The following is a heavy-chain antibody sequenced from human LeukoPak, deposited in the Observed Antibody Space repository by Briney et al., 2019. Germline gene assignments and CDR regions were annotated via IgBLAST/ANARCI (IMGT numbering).Heavy chain of an antibody. V-gene: IGHV1-2*06. Sequence: ASVMVSCKASGYTFTGYYMHWVRQAPGQGLEWMGRINPNSGGTNYAQKFQGRVTMTRDTSISTAYMELSRLRSDDTAVYYCASGYYDSSGYYAWGQGTLVTVSS. J-gene: IGHJ4*02. CDR2: INPNSGGT. CDR3: ASGYYDSSGYYA. D-gene: IGHD3-22*01. CDR1: GYTFTGYY.